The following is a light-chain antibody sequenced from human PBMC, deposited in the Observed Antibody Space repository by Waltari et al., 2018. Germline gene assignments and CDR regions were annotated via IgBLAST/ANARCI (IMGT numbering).Light chain of an antibody. J-gene: IGLJ2*01. CDR2: ENS. Sequence: QSVLTQSPSVSETPGQKITIPCSGSHSNIGSNFVNWYQQVPGTAPKLLFYENSQRPTGVPDRFSASRSGTSASLAISGLQSQDEADYYCAAWDDGLRGPAFGGGTKVTVL. V-gene: IGLV1-47*01. CDR3: AAWDDGLRGPA. CDR1: HSNIGSNF.